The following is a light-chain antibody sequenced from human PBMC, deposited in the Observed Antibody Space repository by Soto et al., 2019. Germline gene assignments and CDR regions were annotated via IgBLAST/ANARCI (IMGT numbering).Light chain of an antibody. J-gene: IGKJ1*01. Sequence: EIVMTQSPATLSVSPGERATLSCRASQSVSSNLAWYQQKPGQAPRLLIYGASTRATGIPARFSGSGSGTDSTPTISSLQSEDFVVYYCQQYNNWPMTFGQGTKVEIK. V-gene: IGKV3-15*01. CDR1: QSVSSN. CDR3: QQYNNWPMT. CDR2: GAS.